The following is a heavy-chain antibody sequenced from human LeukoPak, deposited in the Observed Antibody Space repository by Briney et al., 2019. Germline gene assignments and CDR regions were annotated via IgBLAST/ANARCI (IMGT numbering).Heavy chain of an antibody. CDR3: ARIYDSSGYYSLGY. V-gene: IGHV1-8*01. J-gene: IGHJ4*02. D-gene: IGHD3-22*01. CDR1: GYTFTSYD. CDR2: MNPNSGNT. Sequence: GASVKVSCKGSGYTFTSYDINWVGQAAGQGLEWMGWMNPNSGNTGYAQKFQGRVSMTRDTSISTAYMELSRLRSDDTAVYYCARIYDSSGYYSLGYWGQGTLVTVSS.